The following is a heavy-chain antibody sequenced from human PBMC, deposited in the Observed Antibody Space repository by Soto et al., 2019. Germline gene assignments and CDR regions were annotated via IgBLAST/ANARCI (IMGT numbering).Heavy chain of an antibody. V-gene: IGHV1-2*02. Sequence: QVQLVQSGADVKRPGASVRVSCKPSGYPFTDLYIHWVRLAPGLGLVWMGWIDPRSGASRKTQKFQGRFILTRDTSTSTVHMQLLSLRSSDTAVYYSARDNYGPLAYWGQGPLVTVS. CDR2: IDPRSGAS. D-gene: IGHD3-10*01. CDR1: GYPFTDLY. J-gene: IGHJ4*02. CDR3: ARDNYGPLAY.